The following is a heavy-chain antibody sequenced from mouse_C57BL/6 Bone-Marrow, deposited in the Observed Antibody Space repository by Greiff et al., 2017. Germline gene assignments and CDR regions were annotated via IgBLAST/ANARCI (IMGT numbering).Heavy chain of an antibody. Sequence: QLQQPGAELLKPRASVLLSSQASGYTFTSYWMHWVKQRTGQGLEWIGMIHPNSGSTNYNEKFKIKATLTVDKSSSTAYMQLSSLTSEDSAVYYCEGSYYWGQGTTLTVSS. V-gene: IGHV1-64*01. J-gene: IGHJ2*01. CDR3: EGSYY. CDR2: IHPNSGST. D-gene: IGHD3-3*01. CDR1: GYTFTSYW.